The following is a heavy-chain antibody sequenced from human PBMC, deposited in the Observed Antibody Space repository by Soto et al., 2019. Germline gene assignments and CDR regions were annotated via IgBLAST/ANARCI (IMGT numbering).Heavy chain of an antibody. J-gene: IGHJ4*02. CDR3: ASTVS. V-gene: IGHV3-33*03. Sequence: AGGSLRLSCAASGFIFSSYGMHWVRQAPGKGLEWVGVIWYDGSNKYYGDSVKGRFTISRDNSKNTLYLQMNSLRVEDKAVYYCASTVSWGQGTLVTVSS. CDR1: GFIFSSYG. CDR2: IWYDGSNK. D-gene: IGHD4-17*01.